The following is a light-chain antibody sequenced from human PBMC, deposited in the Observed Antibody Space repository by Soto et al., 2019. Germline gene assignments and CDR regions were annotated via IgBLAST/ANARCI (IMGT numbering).Light chain of an antibody. J-gene: IGLJ3*02. CDR3: SSYAGSYTVV. V-gene: IGLV2-11*01. Sequence: QSALTQARSVSGSPGQSVTISCAGTSSDVGAYKYVSWYQQHPGKAPKLLLYDVSKRPSGVPNRFSGSKSGSTASLTISGLQAEDEADYYCSSYAGSYTVVFGGGTQLTVL. CDR2: DVS. CDR1: SSDVGAYKY.